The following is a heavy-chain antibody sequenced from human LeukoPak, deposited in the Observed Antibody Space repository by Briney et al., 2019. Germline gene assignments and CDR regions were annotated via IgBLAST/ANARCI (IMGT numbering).Heavy chain of an antibody. V-gene: IGHV4-59*12. CDR2: IHSSGST. D-gene: IGHD3-3*01. Sequence: SETLSLSCTVSDGSISNSYWNWVRQPPGKGLEWLGYIHSSGSTNYNPSLKSRITLSIDTSKNQFSLKLSSVTAADTAVYYCARDGPLRFLEWLYYYMDVWGKGTTVTVSS. CDR1: DGSISNSY. J-gene: IGHJ6*03. CDR3: ARDGPLRFLEWLYYYMDV.